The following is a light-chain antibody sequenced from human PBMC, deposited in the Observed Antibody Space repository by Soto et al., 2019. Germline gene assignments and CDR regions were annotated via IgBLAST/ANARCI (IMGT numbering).Light chain of an antibody. Sequence: EIVLTQSPATLSLSPGERATLSCRASQSVSSYLAWYQQKPGQAPRLLIYDASNRATGIPARFSGSGSGTDFSLTISGLEHEDFAVYYCPRRSNWSHFSCGPGMKVDIK. V-gene: IGKV3-11*01. CDR2: DAS. CDR3: PRRSNWSHFS. CDR1: QSVSSY. J-gene: IGKJ3*01.